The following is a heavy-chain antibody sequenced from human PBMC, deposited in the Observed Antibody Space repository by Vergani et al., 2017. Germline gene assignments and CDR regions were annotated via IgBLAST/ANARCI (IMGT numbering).Heavy chain of an antibody. D-gene: IGHD4-11*01. CDR3: ASVNTETNGHLYYSYYMDV. CDR1: GGSFTSYH. Sequence: QVQLQQWGGGLLKPSETLSLTCVVNGGSFTSYHWTWIRQSPGEGLEWVGDIDHTGRHDYNPSLKSRLTMSVDKPLNQFSLTHNSVTATDTAIYFCASVNTETNGHLYYSYYMDVGGQGTAVAVS. J-gene: IGHJ6*03. V-gene: IGHV4-34*01. CDR2: IDHTGRH.